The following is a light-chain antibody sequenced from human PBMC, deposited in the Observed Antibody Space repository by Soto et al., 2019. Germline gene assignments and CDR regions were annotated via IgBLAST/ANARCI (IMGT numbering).Light chain of an antibody. V-gene: IGKV1-5*03. CDR3: QQLNKYPST. CDR2: KAS. Sequence: DIQVTQSPSTLSASVGDRVTIPCRASQTISSWLAWYQQKPGKAPKLLIYKASTLKSGVPSRFSGSGSGTEFTLTISSLQPEDFATYYCQQLNKYPSTFGGGTKVDIK. CDR1: QTISSW. J-gene: IGKJ4*01.